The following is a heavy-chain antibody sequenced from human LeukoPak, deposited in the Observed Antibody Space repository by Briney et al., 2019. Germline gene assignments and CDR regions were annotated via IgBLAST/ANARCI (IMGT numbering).Heavy chain of an antibody. D-gene: IGHD6-19*01. CDR1: GGSISSDY. J-gene: IGHJ2*01. CDR2: IYYSGST. Sequence: SETLSLTCTVSGGSISSDYWSWIRQPPGKGLEWIGYIYYSGSTNYNPSLKSRVTISVDTSKNQFSLKLSSVTAADTAVYYCARWSGWSPAHWYFDLWGRGTLVTVSS. CDR3: ARWSGWSPAHWYFDL. V-gene: IGHV4-59*01.